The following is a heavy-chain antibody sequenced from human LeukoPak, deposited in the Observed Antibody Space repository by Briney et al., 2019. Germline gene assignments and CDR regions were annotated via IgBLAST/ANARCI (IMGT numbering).Heavy chain of an antibody. J-gene: IGHJ4*02. CDR3: AKDWTRSERWFGELFHFDY. CDR2: INSDGSST. CDR1: GFTFSSYW. Sequence: PGGSLRLSCAASGFTFSSYWMHWVRQAPGKGLVWVSRINSDGSSTSYADSVKGRFTISRDNAKNTLYLQMNSLRAEDTAAYYCAKDWTRSERWFGELFHFDYWGQGTLVTVSS. D-gene: IGHD3-10*01. V-gene: IGHV3-74*01.